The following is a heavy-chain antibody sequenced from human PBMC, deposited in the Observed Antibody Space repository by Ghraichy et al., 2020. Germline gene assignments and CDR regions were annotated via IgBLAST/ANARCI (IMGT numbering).Heavy chain of an antibody. Sequence: SETLSLTCSVSDDSIDRSGSYWGWLRQRPGKGLEWIGYSYYSGSVYYDPSLKSRVVISVDTSKRQFSLRMISLAAADTAVYYCARTNGYKTDAFDLWGLGTLVTVSS. CDR2: SYYSGSV. J-gene: IGHJ3*01. CDR1: DDSIDRSGSY. V-gene: IGHV4-31*03. D-gene: IGHD5-24*01. CDR3: ARTNGYKTDAFDL.